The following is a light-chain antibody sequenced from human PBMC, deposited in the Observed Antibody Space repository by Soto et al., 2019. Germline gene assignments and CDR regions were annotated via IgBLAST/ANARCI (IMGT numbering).Light chain of an antibody. Sequence: DIQMAQSPSTLSVSVGDRVTITCRASQGIDISLAWFQQRPGKAPKVLIYAASGLVTGVPPTFSGSGSGTDFTLTISRLEPEDFAVYYCQQYGSSPWTFGQGTKVDIK. V-gene: IGKV1-16*01. J-gene: IGKJ1*01. CDR1: QGIDIS. CDR3: QQYGSSPWT. CDR2: AAS.